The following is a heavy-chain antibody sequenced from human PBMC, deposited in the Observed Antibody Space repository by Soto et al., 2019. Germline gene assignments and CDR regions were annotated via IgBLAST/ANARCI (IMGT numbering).Heavy chain of an antibody. D-gene: IGHD2-2*01. CDR3: AKSGPGYCTSASCPLDY. Sequence: EVQLLESGGGLVQPGGSLRLSCAASGFTFSSYAMTWVRQAPGKGLEWVSTISGSGGTTHYADSVKGRITISRDRSKNTLYLQMSSLRAEDTAVYYCAKSGPGYCTSASCPLDYWGQGTLVTVS. CDR2: ISGSGGTT. CDR1: GFTFSSYA. J-gene: IGHJ4*02. V-gene: IGHV3-23*01.